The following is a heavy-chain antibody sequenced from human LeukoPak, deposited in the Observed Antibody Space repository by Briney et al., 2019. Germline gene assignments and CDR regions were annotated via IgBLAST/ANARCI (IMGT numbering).Heavy chain of an antibody. D-gene: IGHD3-22*01. CDR2: ISTSGST. Sequence: PSETLSLTCTVSGGSISSYYWSWIRQPAGKGLESIGHISTSGSTNYNPSLKSRVNMSLDTSKNQFSLKLSSVTAADTAVYYRARWGSGFKAYFDYWGQGALVTVSS. CDR3: ARWGSGFKAYFDY. V-gene: IGHV4-4*07. CDR1: GGSISSYY. J-gene: IGHJ4*02.